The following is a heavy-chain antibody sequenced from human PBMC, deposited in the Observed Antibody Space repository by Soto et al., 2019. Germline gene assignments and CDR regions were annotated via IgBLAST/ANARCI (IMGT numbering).Heavy chain of an antibody. CDR3: ARLGAQEIDP. CDR1: GGSISSSSYY. V-gene: IGHV4-39*01. D-gene: IGHD3-16*01. CDR2: IYYSGST. J-gene: IGHJ5*02. Sequence: SETLSLTCTVSGGSISSSSYYWGWIRQPPGKGLEWIGSIYYSGSTYYNPSLKSRVTISVDTSKNQFSLKLSSVTAADTAVYYCARLGAQEIDPWGQGTLVTVSS.